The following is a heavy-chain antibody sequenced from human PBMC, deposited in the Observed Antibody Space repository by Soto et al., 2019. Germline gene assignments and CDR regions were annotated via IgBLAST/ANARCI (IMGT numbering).Heavy chain of an antibody. V-gene: IGHV1-18*01. CDR1: GYTFTDHG. CDR3: AKDRPRLTQQIVDVY. J-gene: IGHJ4*02. Sequence: QIQLVQSGAEVKKPGASVKVSCKASGYTFTDHGISWVRQAPGQGLEWVGWISAFTDYTDYAQKFRGRVTMTTDKSTNTAYMELRSLTSDDTAVNYCAKDRPRLTQQIVDVYWGQGTLVTVSS. CDR2: ISAFTDYT. D-gene: IGHD3-16*02.